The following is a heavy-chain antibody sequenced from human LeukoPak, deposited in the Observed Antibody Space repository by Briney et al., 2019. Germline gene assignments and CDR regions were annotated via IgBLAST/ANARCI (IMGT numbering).Heavy chain of an antibody. J-gene: IGHJ4*02. V-gene: IGHV3-30-3*01. CDR1: GFTFSSYA. CDR2: ISYDGSNK. D-gene: IGHD3-10*01. CDR3: ARGDPAPYGSGSYSFDY. Sequence: GGSLRLSCAASGFTFSSYAMHWVRQAPGKGLEWVAVISYDGSNKYYADSVKGRFTISRDNSKNTLYLQMNSLRAEDTAVYYCARGDPAPYGSGSYSFDYWGQGTLVTVSS.